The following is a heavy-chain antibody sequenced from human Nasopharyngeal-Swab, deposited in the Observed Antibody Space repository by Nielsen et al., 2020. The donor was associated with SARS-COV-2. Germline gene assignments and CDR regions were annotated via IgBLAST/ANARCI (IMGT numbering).Heavy chain of an antibody. CDR2: IRSKGNNYAT. V-gene: IGHV3-73*01. CDR3: TRCGGGCYSGRDY. J-gene: IGHJ4*02. CDR1: GFTFSDSA. D-gene: IGHD2-15*01. Sequence: GASLKISCAASGFTFSDSAIHWVRQASGEGLEWVARIRSKGNNYATAYSASVKGRFIIFRDDPTNTAYLQMNSLKTEDTAMYYCTRCGGGCYSGRDYWGQGTLVTVSS.